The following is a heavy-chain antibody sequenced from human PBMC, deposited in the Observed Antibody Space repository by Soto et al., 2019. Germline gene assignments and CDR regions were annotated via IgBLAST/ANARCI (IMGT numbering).Heavy chain of an antibody. Sequence: SETLSLTCTVSGGSVSSGSYYWSWIRQPPGKGLEWIGYIYYSGSTNYNPSLKSRVTISVDTSKNQFSLKLSSVTAADTALYYCARGLSIAVAGRFDFWFDPWGQGTLVTVSS. CDR1: GGSVSSGSYY. D-gene: IGHD6-19*01. V-gene: IGHV4-61*01. J-gene: IGHJ5*02. CDR3: ARGLSIAVAGRFDFWFDP. CDR2: IYYSGST.